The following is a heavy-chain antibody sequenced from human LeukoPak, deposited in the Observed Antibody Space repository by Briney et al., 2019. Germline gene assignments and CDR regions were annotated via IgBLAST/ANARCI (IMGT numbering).Heavy chain of an antibody. CDR1: GYTFTSYG. D-gene: IGHD3-16*02. V-gene: IGHV1-18*01. CDR2: ISAYNGNT. J-gene: IGHJ4*02. CDR3: ARGQEVNDYVWGSYRYNYFDY. Sequence: ASVKVSCKASGYTFTSYGISWVRQAPGQGLEWMGWISAYNGNTNYAQKLQGRVTMTTDTSTSTAYMGLRSLRSDDTAVYYCARGQEVNDYVWGSYRYNYFDYWGQGTLVTVSS.